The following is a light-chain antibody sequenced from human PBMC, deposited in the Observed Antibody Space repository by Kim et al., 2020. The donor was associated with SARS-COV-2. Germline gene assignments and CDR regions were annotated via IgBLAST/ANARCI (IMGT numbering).Light chain of an antibody. CDR1: QSVKTY. Sequence: PGDRATLSCRASQSVKTYLAWYQQKPGQAPRLLIYDASNRATGIPDRFSGSGSGTDFTLTISSLESEDFAIYYCQQRSNWPPALTFGGGTKVDIK. V-gene: IGKV3-11*01. CDR3: QQRSNWPPALT. J-gene: IGKJ4*01. CDR2: DAS.